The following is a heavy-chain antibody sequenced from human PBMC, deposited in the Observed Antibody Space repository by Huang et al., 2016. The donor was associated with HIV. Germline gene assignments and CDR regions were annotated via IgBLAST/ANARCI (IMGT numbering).Heavy chain of an antibody. CDR2: IFPDDSDT. J-gene: IGHJ4*02. D-gene: IGHD6-6*01. V-gene: IGHV5-51*01. Sequence: VQLVQSGAEVKKPGESLKISCKGSGYSFSSYWIAWVRQMPGKCLEWMGIIFPDDSDTTDSPSCEGQVTISTVKSIGTAYLQWSSLKASDTAMYYCARRFSSSSGYFDYWGQGSLVTVSS. CDR3: ARRFSSSSGYFDY. CDR1: GYSFSSYW.